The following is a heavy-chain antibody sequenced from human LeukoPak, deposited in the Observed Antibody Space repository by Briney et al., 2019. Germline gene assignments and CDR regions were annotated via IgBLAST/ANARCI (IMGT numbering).Heavy chain of an antibody. V-gene: IGHV4-34*01. CDR3: ARFTVIYAFDI. Sequence: KPSETLSLTCAVYGGSFRGYYWSWIRQPPGKGLEWIGEINHSGSTNYNPSLKSRVTISVDTSKNQFSLKLSSVTAADTSVYYCARFTVIYAFDIWGQGTMVTVSS. CDR2: INHSGST. J-gene: IGHJ3*02. CDR1: GGSFRGYY. D-gene: IGHD3-16*02.